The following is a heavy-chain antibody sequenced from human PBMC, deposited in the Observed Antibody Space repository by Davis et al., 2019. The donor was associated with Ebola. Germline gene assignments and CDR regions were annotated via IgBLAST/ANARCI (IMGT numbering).Heavy chain of an antibody. Sequence: GESLKISCAAPGFTFSSYAMHWVRQAPGKGLEWVAVISYDGSNKYYADSVKGRFTISRDNSKNTRYLQMNSLRAEDTAVYYCARDLMEWGQGTLVTVSS. V-gene: IGHV3-30-3*01. CDR3: ARDLME. CDR2: ISYDGSNK. D-gene: IGHD3-3*01. CDR1: GFTFSSYA. J-gene: IGHJ4*02.